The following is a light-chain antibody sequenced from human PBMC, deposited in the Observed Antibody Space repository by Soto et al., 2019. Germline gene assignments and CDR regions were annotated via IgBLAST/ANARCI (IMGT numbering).Light chain of an antibody. CDR2: AAS. Sequence: AIQMTQSPSSLSTSVGNRVTITCRASQDTGYDLGWYQQTPGKAPKLLIYAASTLHSGVPSRFSGSGSGTYFTLSVSGLQPEDCATYYCLQDYSFPFTFGPGTKVDIK. V-gene: IGKV1-6*01. CDR1: QDTGYD. J-gene: IGKJ3*01. CDR3: LQDYSFPFT.